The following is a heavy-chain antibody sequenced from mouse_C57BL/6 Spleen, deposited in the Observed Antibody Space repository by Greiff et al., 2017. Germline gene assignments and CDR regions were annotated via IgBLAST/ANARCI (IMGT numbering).Heavy chain of an antibody. CDR3: ARSGTTVVGPNY. V-gene: IGHV1-64*01. D-gene: IGHD1-1*01. Sequence: VQLQQSGAELVKPGASVKLSCKASGYTFTSYWMHWVKQRPGQGLEWIGMIHPNSGSTNYNEKFKSKATLTVDKSSSTAYMQLSSLTSEDSAVYYCARSGTTVVGPNYWGQGTTLTVSS. J-gene: IGHJ2*01. CDR2: IHPNSGST. CDR1: GYTFTSYW.